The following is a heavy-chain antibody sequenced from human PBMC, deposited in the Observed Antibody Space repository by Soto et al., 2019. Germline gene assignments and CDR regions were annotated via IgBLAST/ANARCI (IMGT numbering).Heavy chain of an antibody. CDR1: GFTFSSYS. CDR3: ARAVEDSSGWFDY. Sequence: GGSLRLSCAASGFTFSSYSMNWVRQAPGKGLEWVSSISSSSSYIYYADSVKGRFTISRDNAKNSLYLQMNSLRAEDTAVYYCARAVEDSSGWFDYWGQGTLVTVSS. D-gene: IGHD6-19*01. CDR2: ISSSSSYI. V-gene: IGHV3-21*01. J-gene: IGHJ4*02.